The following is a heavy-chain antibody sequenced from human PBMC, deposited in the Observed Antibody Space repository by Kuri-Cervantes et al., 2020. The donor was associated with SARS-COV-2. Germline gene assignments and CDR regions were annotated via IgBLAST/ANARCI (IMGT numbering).Heavy chain of an antibody. V-gene: IGHV3-48*01. D-gene: IGHD3-16*01. J-gene: IGHJ4*02. CDR2: ISSSSSAI. CDR3: ATAVREPFGGY. Sequence: GESLKISCAASGFTFGSYAMNWVRQAPGKGLKWVSYISSSSSAIYYPDSVKGRFTMSRDNAKNSLYLQMNSLRAEDTAVYYCATAVREPFGGYWGQGTLVTVSS. CDR1: GFTFGSYA.